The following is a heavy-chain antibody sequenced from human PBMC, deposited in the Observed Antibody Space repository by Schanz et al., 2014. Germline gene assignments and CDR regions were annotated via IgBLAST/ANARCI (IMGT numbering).Heavy chain of an antibody. CDR2: IKHDGGEK. Sequence: EVQLVESGGGLVQPGGSLRLSCAASGFTFSSYWMSWVRQAPGKGLEWVANIKHDGGEKYYVDSLKGRFTISRENAKTSLYLQMSSLRAEDTAVYYCVRIYSGYSGGYLDYWGQGTLVTVSS. D-gene: IGHD5-12*01. V-gene: IGHV3-7*01. CDR3: VRIYSGYSGGYLDY. J-gene: IGHJ4*02. CDR1: GFTFSSYW.